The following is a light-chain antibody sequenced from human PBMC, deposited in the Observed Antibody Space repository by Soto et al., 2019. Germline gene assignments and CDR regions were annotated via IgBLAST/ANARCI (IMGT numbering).Light chain of an antibody. CDR2: GAS. CDR1: QSVSSN. J-gene: IGKJ5*01. V-gene: IGKV3-20*01. Sequence: EIVMTQSPATLSVSPGERATLSCRASQSVSSNLACYQQKPGQAPRLLIYGASTRATGIPDRFSGSGSGTDFTLTISRLEPEDFAVYYCQQYGSSLIFGQGTRLEIK. CDR3: QQYGSSLI.